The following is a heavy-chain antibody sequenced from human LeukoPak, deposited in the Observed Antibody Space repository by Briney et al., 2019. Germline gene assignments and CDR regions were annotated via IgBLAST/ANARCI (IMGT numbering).Heavy chain of an antibody. J-gene: IGHJ5*02. Sequence: GGSLRLSCAASGFTFSSYAMSWVRQAPGKGLEWVSAISGSGGSTYYTDSVKGRFTISRDNSKNTLYLQMNSLRAEDTAVYYCAKLGHYDILAGYYIWFDPWGQGTLVTVSS. CDR1: GFTFSSYA. CDR3: AKLGHYDILAGYYIWFDP. V-gene: IGHV3-23*01. CDR2: ISGSGGST. D-gene: IGHD3-9*01.